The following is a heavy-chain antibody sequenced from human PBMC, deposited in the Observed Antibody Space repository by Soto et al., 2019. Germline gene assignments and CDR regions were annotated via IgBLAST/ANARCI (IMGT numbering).Heavy chain of an antibody. J-gene: IGHJ4*02. CDR3: ARQTLDIVATNGWLCEFDY. D-gene: IGHD5-12*01. V-gene: IGHV4-39*01. CDR2: TYCSGNT. Sequence: QLQMQESGPGLVKPSETLSLTCTVSGGSISSSSYYWGWIRQPPGKGLEWIGSTYCSGNTYYNPSRKIRVTISVDTSKNQFSLKRSSVTAADTAVYYCARQTLDIVATNGWLCEFDYWGQGTLVTVSS. CDR1: GGSISSSSYY.